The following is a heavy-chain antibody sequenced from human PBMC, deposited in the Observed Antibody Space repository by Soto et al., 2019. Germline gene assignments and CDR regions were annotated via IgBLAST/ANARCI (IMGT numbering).Heavy chain of an antibody. CDR3: ARQRIIGRDFDY. CDR1: GGSISNSSYY. D-gene: IGHD1-26*01. V-gene: IGHV4-39*01. Sequence: PSETLSLTCTVSGGSISNSSYYWGWIRQPPGKGLECIGSIYYSGSTYYNPSLKSRVTISVDTSKNQFSLKLSSVTAAGTAVYYCARQRIIGRDFDYWGQGTLVTVS. CDR2: IYYSGST. J-gene: IGHJ4*02.